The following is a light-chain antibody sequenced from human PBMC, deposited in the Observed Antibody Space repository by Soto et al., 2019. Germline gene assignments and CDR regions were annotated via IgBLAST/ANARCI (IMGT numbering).Light chain of an antibody. CDR1: SSNIGSST. CDR3: AAWDDSLNGVL. J-gene: IGLJ2*01. CDR2: SDN. Sequence: QSVLTQPPSASGTPGQRGTISCSGSSSNIGSSTVNWYQQLPGTAPKLLIYSDNQRPSGVPDRFSGSKSGTSDSLAISGLQSEDEADYYCAAWDDSLNGVLFGGGTKLTVL. V-gene: IGLV1-44*01.